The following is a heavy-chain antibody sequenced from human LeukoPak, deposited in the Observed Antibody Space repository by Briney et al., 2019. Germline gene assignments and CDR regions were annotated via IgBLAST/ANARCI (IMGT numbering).Heavy chain of an antibody. CDR3: ARNTNYFGSGNSFDY. CDR1: GYTFTSYD. CDR2: IDPNSGDT. Sequence: ASVKVSCKASGYTFTSYDINWVRQATGQGLEWMGWIDPNSGDTNYAQRFQGRVTMTRDTSITTAYMDLSRLRSDDTAVYYCARNTNYFGSGNSFDYWGQGTLVTVSS. D-gene: IGHD3-10*01. V-gene: IGHV1-2*02. J-gene: IGHJ4*02.